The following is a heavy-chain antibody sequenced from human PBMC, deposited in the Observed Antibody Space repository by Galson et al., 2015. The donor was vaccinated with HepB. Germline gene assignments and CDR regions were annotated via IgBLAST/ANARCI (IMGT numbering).Heavy chain of an antibody. V-gene: IGHV1-18*01. J-gene: IGHJ6*02. CDR3: AREVPHYLWATVVTYYYYYGMDV. D-gene: IGHD4-23*01. Sequence: SVKVSCKASGYTFTSYGISWVRQAPGQGLEWMGWISAYNGNTNYAQKLQGRVTMTTDTSTSTAYVELRSLRSDDTAVYYCAREVPHYLWATVVTYYYYYGMDVWGQGTTVTVSS. CDR2: ISAYNGNT. CDR1: GYTFTSYG.